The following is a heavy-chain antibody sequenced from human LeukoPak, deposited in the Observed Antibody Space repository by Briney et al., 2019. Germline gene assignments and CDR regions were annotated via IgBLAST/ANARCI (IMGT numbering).Heavy chain of an antibody. V-gene: IGHV3-11*06. CDR3: ARELTTVVTQDADY. D-gene: IGHD4-23*01. J-gene: IGHJ4*02. CDR2: ISRSSSYT. CDR1: GFTFSDHY. Sequence: PGGSLRLSCAASGFTFSDHYMSWIRQSPGKGLEWVSYISRSSSYTYYADSVKGRFTISRDDAKNSLYLQMNSLRAEDTAVYYCARELTTVVTQDADYWGQGTLVTVSS.